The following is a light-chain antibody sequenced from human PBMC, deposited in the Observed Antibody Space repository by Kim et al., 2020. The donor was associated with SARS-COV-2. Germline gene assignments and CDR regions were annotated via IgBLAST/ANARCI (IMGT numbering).Light chain of an antibody. CDR1: TGAVTSGYY. J-gene: IGLJ3*02. CDR3: LLSSGGAWV. CDR2: GTS. Sequence: PGGTVTLACASCTGAVTSGYYANWFQLKPGQAPRALICGTSNKHCWTPARFSGSLLGGKAALTLSGVLPEDEAEYYCLLSSGGAWVFGGGTQLTVL. V-gene: IGLV7-43*01.